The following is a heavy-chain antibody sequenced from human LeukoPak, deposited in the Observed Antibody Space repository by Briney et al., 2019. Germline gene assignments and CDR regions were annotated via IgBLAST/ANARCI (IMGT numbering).Heavy chain of an antibody. CDR1: GYTFTNYW. CDR3: ARENGYSYVDQ. Sequence: GESLKISCKGSGYTFTNYWIGWVRQMPGKGLEWMGIIYPGDSDTRYSPSFQGQVTISADKSIGTAYLQWSSLRASDTAMYYCARENGYSYVDQWGQGTLVTVSS. J-gene: IGHJ5*02. D-gene: IGHD5-18*01. CDR2: IYPGDSDT. V-gene: IGHV5-51*01.